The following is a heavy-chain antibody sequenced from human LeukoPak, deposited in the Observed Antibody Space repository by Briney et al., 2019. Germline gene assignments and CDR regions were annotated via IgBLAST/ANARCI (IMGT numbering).Heavy chain of an antibody. CDR2: IHNRWST. V-gene: IGHV4-59*13. J-gene: IGHJ4*02. D-gene: IGHD6-13*01. Sequence: PSETLSLTCTVSVGSISSYYWSWIRQPPGKGLEGIGYIHNRWSTNYNPSLKRRVPISVDTSKNQCSPKLTSVTAADTAVYYCARAPYSSRWYYSDSWGQGPLVTVSS. CDR3: ARAPYSSRWYYSDS. CDR1: VGSISSYY.